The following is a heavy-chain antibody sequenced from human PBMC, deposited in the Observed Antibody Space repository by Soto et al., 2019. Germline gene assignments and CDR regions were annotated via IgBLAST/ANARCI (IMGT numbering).Heavy chain of an antibody. J-gene: IGHJ4*02. CDR2: ISGSGGRS. CDR1: GFTFSNYA. D-gene: IGHD3-16*01. CDR3: AKAYFVWSSEQPYYFDY. V-gene: IGHV3-23*01. Sequence: PGGSLGLSCAASGFTFSNYAMTWVRKGTGKGLEWVSGISGSGGRSYYADSVKGRLTISRDNSKSTLYLQMNSLRAEDTAVYYCAKAYFVWSSEQPYYFDYWGQGTLVTVSS.